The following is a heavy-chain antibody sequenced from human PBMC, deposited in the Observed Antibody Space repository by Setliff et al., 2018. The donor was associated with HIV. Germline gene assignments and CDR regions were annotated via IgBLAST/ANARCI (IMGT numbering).Heavy chain of an antibody. J-gene: IGHJ6*02. CDR2: IKQDGSEK. CDR1: GFTFSRYW. V-gene: IGHV3-7*01. Sequence: LRLSCAASGFTFSRYWMSWVRQAPGKGLEWVANIKQDGSEKYYGDSVQGRFTVSRDNAENSVYLQMTSLRAEDTAVYYCARDYLYYNLYNGSPVYGMDVWGQGTTVTVSS. CDR3: ARDYLYYNLYNGSPVYGMDV. D-gene: IGHD3-3*01.